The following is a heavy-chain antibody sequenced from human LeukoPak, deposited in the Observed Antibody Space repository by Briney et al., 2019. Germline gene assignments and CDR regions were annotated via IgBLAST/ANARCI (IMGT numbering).Heavy chain of an antibody. CDR2: IYHSGST. D-gene: IGHD4-17*01. CDR1: GGSISSGGYS. V-gene: IGHV4-30-2*01. CDR3: ARVGRGYGSFYFDY. Sequence: PPETLSLTCAVSGGSISSGGYSWSWIRQPPGKGLEWIGYIYHSGSTYYNPSLKSRVTISVDRSKNQFSLKLSSVTAADTAVYYCARVGRGYGSFYFDYWGQGTLVTVSS. J-gene: IGHJ4*02.